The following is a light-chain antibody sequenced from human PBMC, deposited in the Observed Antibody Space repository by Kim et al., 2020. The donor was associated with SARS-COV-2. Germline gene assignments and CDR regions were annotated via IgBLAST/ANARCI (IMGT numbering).Light chain of an antibody. V-gene: IGKV2-30*01. CDR3: MQGTHWPYT. J-gene: IGKJ2*01. Sequence: DVVLAQSPLSLPVTLGQPASISCKSRQSLVYIDGNIYLNWFQQRPGQSPRRLIYKVSNRDSGVPDRFSGSGSGTDFTLEISRVEADDVGVYYCMQGTHWPYTFGQGTKLEIK. CDR1: QSLVYIDGNIY. CDR2: KVS.